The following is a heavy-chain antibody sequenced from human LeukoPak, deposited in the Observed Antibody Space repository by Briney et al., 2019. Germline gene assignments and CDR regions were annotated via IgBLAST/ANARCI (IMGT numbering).Heavy chain of an antibody. Sequence: GGSLRLSCAASGLTFDDFAMHWVRQAPGGGLEWVSGISWNSVNVGYADSVKGRFTISRDNAKNTLYLQVNSLRAEDTAVYYCAKIAAKGYYFDYWGQGTLVTVSS. CDR3: AKIAAKGYYFDY. CDR1: GLTFDDFA. D-gene: IGHD2-15*01. V-gene: IGHV3-9*01. CDR2: ISWNSVNV. J-gene: IGHJ4*02.